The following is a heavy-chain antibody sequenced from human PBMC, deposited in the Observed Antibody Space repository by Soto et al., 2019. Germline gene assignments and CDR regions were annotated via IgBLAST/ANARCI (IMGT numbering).Heavy chain of an antibody. J-gene: IGHJ3*02. Sequence: QLHLVQSGAVVKKPGASVTVSCSASGYPVTAYYMHWVRQAPGRGLEWMGGINPATGAAKYTQTFRGRVTMTRDPSRSTVFLDLGGLTSEDTAVFYWARGGGVGVAGSAAFDMWGQGTLVTVSS. CDR2: INPATGAA. D-gene: IGHD3-3*01. CDR3: ARGGGVGVAGSAAFDM. V-gene: IGHV1-2*02. CDR1: GYPVTAYY.